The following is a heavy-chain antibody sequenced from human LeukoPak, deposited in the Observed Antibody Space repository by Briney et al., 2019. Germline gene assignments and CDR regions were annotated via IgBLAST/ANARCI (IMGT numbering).Heavy chain of an antibody. D-gene: IGHD3-22*01. J-gene: IGHJ4*02. CDR2: IDWDDDK. CDR1: GFSLSTSGMR. CDR3: ARAKYYYDSSGPEYYFDY. Sequence: EPGPALVKPTQTLTLTCTFSGFSLSTSGMRVSWIRQPPGKALEWLARIDWDDDKFYSTSLKTRLTISKDTSKNQVVLTMTNMDPVDTATYYCARAKYYYDSSGPEYYFDYWGQGTLVTVSS. V-gene: IGHV2-70*04.